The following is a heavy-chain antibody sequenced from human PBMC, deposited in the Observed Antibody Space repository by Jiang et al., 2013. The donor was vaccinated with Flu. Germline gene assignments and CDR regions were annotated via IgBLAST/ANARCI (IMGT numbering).Heavy chain of an antibody. CDR3: ARVRIPYYYDSSGFDNPPAFDI. V-gene: IGHV1-18*01. CDR1: GYTFTSYG. Sequence: VKVSCKASGYTFTSYGISWVRQAPGQGLEWMGWISAYNGNTNYAQKLQGRVTMTTDTSTSTAYMELRSLRSDDTAVYYCARVRIPYYYDSSGFDNPPAFDIWGQGTMVTVSS. CDR2: ISAYNGNT. J-gene: IGHJ3*02. D-gene: IGHD3-22*01.